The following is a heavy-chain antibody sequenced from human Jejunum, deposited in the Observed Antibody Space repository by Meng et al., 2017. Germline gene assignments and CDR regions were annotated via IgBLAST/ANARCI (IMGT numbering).Heavy chain of an antibody. CDR3: ARGRSIDFRLAKYDY. CDR1: GGSFGTYY. D-gene: IGHD3-3*01. CDR2: INRSGST. V-gene: IGHV4-34*01. Sequence: QVPPQQWGAGLLKPSETLSLTCAVNGGSFGTYYWTWFRQSPEKGLEWIGEINRSGSTSSNPSLKSRVAISMDTSKNQFFLRLDSVTAADTAVYYCARGRSIDFRLAKYDYWGQGTLVTVSS. J-gene: IGHJ4*02.